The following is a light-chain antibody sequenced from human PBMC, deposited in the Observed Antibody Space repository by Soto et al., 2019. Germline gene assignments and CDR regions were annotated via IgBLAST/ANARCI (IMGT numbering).Light chain of an antibody. CDR3: QQYYSSPLT. Sequence: AIQSANSNYLAWYQHEXGRAGRVLISDTSXRAYGVPDRFSGSASGTVFTLTISRLETEDFAIYYCQQYYSSPLTFGQGTKVDIK. CDR1: QSANSNY. CDR2: DTS. V-gene: IGKV3D-20*01. J-gene: IGKJ1*01.